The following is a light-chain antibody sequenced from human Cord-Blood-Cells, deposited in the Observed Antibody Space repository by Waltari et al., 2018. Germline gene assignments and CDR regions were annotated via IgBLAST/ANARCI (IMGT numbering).Light chain of an antibody. V-gene: IGKV3-20*01. CDR1: QSVSSSY. J-gene: IGKJ1*01. CDR3: QQYGSSPPT. Sequence: EIVLTQSPGTLSLSQGERATLSCRASQSVSSSYLSWYQQKPGQATRLLLYGASSRATGIPDRFSGSGSGTDFTLTISRLEPEDFAVYYCQQYGSSPPTFGQGTKVEIK. CDR2: GAS.